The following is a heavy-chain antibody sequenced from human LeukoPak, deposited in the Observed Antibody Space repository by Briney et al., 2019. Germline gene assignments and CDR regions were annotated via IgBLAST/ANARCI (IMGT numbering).Heavy chain of an antibody. CDR1: GGTFSSYA. CDR3: ARDGSNGDIFDY. Sequence: SSVKVSCKASGGTFSSYAISWVRQAPGQGLEWMGGIIPIFGTANYAQKFQGRVTITADESTSTAYMELSSLRSEDTAVYYCARDGSNGDIFDYWGQGTLVTVSS. D-gene: IGHD4-17*01. J-gene: IGHJ4*02. V-gene: IGHV1-69*13. CDR2: IIPIFGTA.